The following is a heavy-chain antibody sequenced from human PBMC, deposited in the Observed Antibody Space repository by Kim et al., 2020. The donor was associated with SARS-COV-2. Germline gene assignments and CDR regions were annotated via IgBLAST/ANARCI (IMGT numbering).Heavy chain of an antibody. CDR2: IYYSGST. D-gene: IGHD2-8*02. CDR1: GGSISSSSYY. V-gene: IGHV4-39*01. J-gene: IGHJ6*02. Sequence: SETLSLTCTVSGGSISSSSYYWGWIRQPPGKGLEWIGSIYYSGSTYYNPSLKSRVTISVDTSKNQFSLKLSSVTAADTAVYYCASHDYPWWYYGMDVWGQGTTVTVSS. CDR3: ASHDYPWWYYGMDV.